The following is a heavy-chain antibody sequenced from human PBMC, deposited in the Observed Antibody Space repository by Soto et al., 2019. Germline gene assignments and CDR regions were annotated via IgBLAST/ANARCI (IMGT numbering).Heavy chain of an antibody. CDR2: ISPKNGNR. D-gene: IGHD3-3*01. J-gene: IGHJ5*02. CDR1: GYSFSTYD. Sequence: ASVKVSCKASGYSFSTYDISWLRQAPGKGLEWMGVISPKNGNRNFTRKFLDRVIMTTDTSSNTACMELESLRSDDTAIYYCATCYDSGFDPRGHGTLVTVSS. V-gene: IGHV1-18*04. CDR3: ATCYDSGFDP.